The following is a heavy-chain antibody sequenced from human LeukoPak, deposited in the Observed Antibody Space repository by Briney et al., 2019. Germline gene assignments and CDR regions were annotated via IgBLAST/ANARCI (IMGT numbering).Heavy chain of an antibody. J-gene: IGHJ5*02. CDR2: ISGSGGST. CDR3: ANTRGRIQLAP. CDR1: GFTFSSCA. D-gene: IGHD5-18*01. V-gene: IGHV3-23*01. Sequence: GGSLRLSCAASGFTFSSCAMSWVRQAPGKGLEWVSAISGSGGSTYYADSVKGRFTISRDNSRNTLYLQMNSLRAEDTAVYYCANTRGRIQLAPWGQGTLVTVSS.